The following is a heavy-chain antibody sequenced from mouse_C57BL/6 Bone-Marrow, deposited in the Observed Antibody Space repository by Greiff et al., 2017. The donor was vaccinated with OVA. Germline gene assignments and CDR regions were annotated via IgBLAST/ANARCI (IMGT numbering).Heavy chain of an antibody. V-gene: IGHV1-9*01. CDR1: GYTFTGYW. CDR2: ILPGSGST. Sequence: VQLQQSGAELMKPGASVKLSCKATGYTFTGYWIEWVKQRPGHGLEWIGEILPGSGSTNYNEKFQGKATFPADKSSNTAYMQLSSLTTEDSAIYYCSRDGDYTYYYAMDYWGQGTSVTVSS. D-gene: IGHD2-13*01. CDR3: SRDGDYTYYYAMDY. J-gene: IGHJ4*01.